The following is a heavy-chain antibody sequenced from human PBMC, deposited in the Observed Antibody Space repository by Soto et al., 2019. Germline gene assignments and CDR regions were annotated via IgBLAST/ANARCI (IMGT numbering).Heavy chain of an antibody. V-gene: IGHV3-30*18. CDR3: AKDWINTWSFDY. CDR2: ISHDGSTK. D-gene: IGHD2-2*03. Sequence: QVQVVESGGGVVQPGRSLRLSCAASGFIFRSSGMNWVRQAPGKGLEWVAAISHDGSTKSYGDSVKGRLTISRDTSKNTLYLQMDSLSVEDTAVYYCAKDWINTWSFDYWGQGALVTVSS. CDR1: GFIFRSSG. J-gene: IGHJ4*02.